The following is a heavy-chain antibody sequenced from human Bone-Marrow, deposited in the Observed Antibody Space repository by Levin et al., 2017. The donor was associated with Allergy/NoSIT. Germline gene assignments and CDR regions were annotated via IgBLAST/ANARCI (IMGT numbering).Heavy chain of an antibody. J-gene: IGHJ6*02. V-gene: IGHV3-9*01. Sequence: GGSLRLSCAASGFTFDDYAMHWVRQAPGKGLEWVSGISWNSGSIGYADSVKGRFTISRDNAKNSLYLQMNSLRAEDTALYYCAVLQNRGGDCYSPAYYHGMDVWGQGTTVTVSS. D-gene: IGHD2-21*02. CDR2: ISWNSGSI. CDR1: GFTFDDYA. CDR3: AVLQNRGGDCYSPAYYHGMDV.